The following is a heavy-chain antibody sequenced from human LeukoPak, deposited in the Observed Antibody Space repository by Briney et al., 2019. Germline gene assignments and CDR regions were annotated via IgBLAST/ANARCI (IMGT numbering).Heavy chain of an antibody. V-gene: IGHV3-23*01. Sequence: GGSLRLSCAASGFTFSNVAMSWVLQAPGKGLEWVSTISGSGDNTYYADSVKGRFTISRDNSKNTLYLHMNTLRAEDTAVYYCAKDLLQTFFFDSSGYYSDAFGMWGQGTMVTVSP. CDR2: ISGSGDNT. CDR1: GFTFSNVA. J-gene: IGHJ3*02. D-gene: IGHD3-22*01. CDR3: AKDLLQTFFFDSSGYYSDAFGM.